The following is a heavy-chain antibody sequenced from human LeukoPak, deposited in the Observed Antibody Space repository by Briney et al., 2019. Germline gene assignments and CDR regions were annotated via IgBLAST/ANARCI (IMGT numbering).Heavy chain of an antibody. J-gene: IGHJ5*02. CDR3: ARENYCTNGVCWAFDP. CDR1: GGSISNSDYY. Sequence: KPSETLSLTCTVSGGSISNSDYYLGWIRQPPGKGLEWIGNIYYTGSTSYNSSLKSRVTISVDTSKNQFSLQLSSVTAADTAVYYCARENYCTNGVCWAFDPWGQGTLVTVSS. CDR2: IYYTGST. V-gene: IGHV4-39*07. D-gene: IGHD2-8*01.